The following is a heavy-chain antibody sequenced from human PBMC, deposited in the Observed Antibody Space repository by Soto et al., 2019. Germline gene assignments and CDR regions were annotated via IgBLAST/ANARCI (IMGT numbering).Heavy chain of an antibody. Sequence: PSETLSLTCTVSGGSISSGDYYWSWIRQPPGKGLEWIGYIYYSGSTYYNPSLKSRVTISVDTSKNQFSLKLSSVTAADTAVYYCARDLRYYKNGMDVWGQGTTVTVSS. CDR2: IYYSGST. CDR1: GGSISSGDYY. D-gene: IGHD5-12*01. CDR3: ARDLRYYKNGMDV. V-gene: IGHV4-30-4*01. J-gene: IGHJ6*02.